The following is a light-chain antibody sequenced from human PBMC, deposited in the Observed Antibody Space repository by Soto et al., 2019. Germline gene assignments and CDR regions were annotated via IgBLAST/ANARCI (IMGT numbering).Light chain of an antibody. Sequence: EIVLTQSPGTLSLSLGERATLSCRASQSVSSSYLGWYQQKHGQAPRLLIYGASSRATGIPDRFSGSGSGTDFTLTISRLEPEDFAVYYCQQYGSSIFTFGPGTKVDIK. J-gene: IGKJ3*01. CDR2: GAS. CDR1: QSVSSSY. CDR3: QQYGSSIFT. V-gene: IGKV3-20*01.